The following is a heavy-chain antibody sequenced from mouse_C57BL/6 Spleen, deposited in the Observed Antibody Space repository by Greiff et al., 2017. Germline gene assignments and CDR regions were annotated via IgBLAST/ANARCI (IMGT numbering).Heavy chain of an antibody. V-gene: IGHV1-50*01. D-gene: IGHD1-1*01. CDR2: IDPSDSYT. Sequence: QVQLQQPGAELVKPGASVKLSCKASGYTFTSYWMQWVKQRPGQGLEWIGEIDPSDSYTTYNQKFKGKATLTVDTSSSTAYMQLSSLTSEDSAVYYCARRAYYGSSYWSFDVWGTGTTVTVSS. CDR3: ARRAYYGSSYWSFDV. J-gene: IGHJ1*03. CDR1: GYTFTSYW.